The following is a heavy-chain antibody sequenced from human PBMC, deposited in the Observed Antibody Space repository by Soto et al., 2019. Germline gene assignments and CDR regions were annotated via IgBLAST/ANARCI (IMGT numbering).Heavy chain of an antibody. Sequence: SETLSLTCTVSGGSISSSSYYWGWIRQPPGKGLEWIGSIYYSGSTYYNPSLKSRVTISVATSKNQFSLKLSSVTAADTAVYYCGGRSLGWVAWFDPWGQGTLVTVSS. J-gene: IGHJ5*02. CDR2: IYYSGST. V-gene: IGHV4-39*01. CDR1: GGSISSSSYY. CDR3: GGRSLGWVAWFDP. D-gene: IGHD1-26*01.